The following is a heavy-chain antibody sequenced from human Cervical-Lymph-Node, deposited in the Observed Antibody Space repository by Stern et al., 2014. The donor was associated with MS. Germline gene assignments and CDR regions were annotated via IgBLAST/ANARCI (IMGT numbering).Heavy chain of an antibody. CDR1: GGSISSNSYN. J-gene: IGHJ4*02. D-gene: IGHD1-26*01. Sequence: QVQLVESGPGLVKPSETLSLTCTVSGGSISSNSYNWGWIRQPPGKGLEWIGSIFYTGTTYYNPSLKTRVTMSADTSKNQFSLKLRSVTAADTAVYYCARLWEYAYCDYWGRGTLVTVSS. V-gene: IGHV4-39*01. CDR3: ARLWEYAYCDY. CDR2: IFYTGTT.